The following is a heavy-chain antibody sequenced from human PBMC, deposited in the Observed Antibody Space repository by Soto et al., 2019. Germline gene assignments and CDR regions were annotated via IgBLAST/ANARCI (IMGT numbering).Heavy chain of an antibody. V-gene: IGHV1-69*13. CDR3: AREINASSSWYDYYYGMDV. D-gene: IGHD6-13*01. J-gene: IGHJ6*02. Sequence: SVKVSCKASGGTFSSYAISWVRQAPGQGLEWMGGIIPIFGTANYAQKFQGRVTITADESTSTAYMELSSLRSEDTAVYYCAREINASSSWYDYYYGMDVWGQGTTATVSS. CDR1: GGTFSSYA. CDR2: IIPIFGTA.